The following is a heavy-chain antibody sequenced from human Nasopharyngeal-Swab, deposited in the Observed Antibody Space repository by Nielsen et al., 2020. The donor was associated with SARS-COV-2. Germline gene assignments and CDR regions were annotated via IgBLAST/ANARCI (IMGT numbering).Heavy chain of an antibody. Sequence: GESLKISCAASGSTFSSYSMNWVRQPPGKGLEWVSSISSSSSYIYYADSVKGRFTISRDNAKNSLYLQMNSLRAEDTAVYYCAREVRGSYYLYYFDYWGQGTLVTVSS. V-gene: IGHV3-21*01. D-gene: IGHD1-26*01. CDR1: GSTFSSYS. CDR3: AREVRGSYYLYYFDY. CDR2: ISSSSSYI. J-gene: IGHJ4*02.